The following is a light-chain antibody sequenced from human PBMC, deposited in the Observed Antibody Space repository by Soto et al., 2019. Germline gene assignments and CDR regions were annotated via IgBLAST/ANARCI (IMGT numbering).Light chain of an antibody. J-gene: IGLJ1*01. CDR3: GSWDSSLSAYV. CDR2: EDN. V-gene: IGLV1-51*01. CDR1: SSNIGGNS. Sequence: QSVMTQPPSVSAAPGQKVSISCSGSSSNIGGNSVSWYQQLPGTAPKLLIYEDNKRPSGIPDRFSGSKSGTSATLGIAGFQAGDEADYYCGSWDSSLSAYVFGPGTKLTVL.